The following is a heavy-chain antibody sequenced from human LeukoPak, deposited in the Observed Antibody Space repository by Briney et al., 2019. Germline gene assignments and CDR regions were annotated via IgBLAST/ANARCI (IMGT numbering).Heavy chain of an antibody. D-gene: IGHD3-16*01. CDR1: GYTFTGYY. CDR2: INPNSGGT. J-gene: IGHJ5*02. CDR3: ARPSKVWGVLQSNWFDP. V-gene: IGHV1-2*02. Sequence: ASVKVSCKASGYTFTGYYMHWVRQAPGQGLEWMGWINPNSGGTNYAQKFQGRVTMTRDTSISTSYMELSRLRSDDTAVYYCARPSKVWGVLQSNWFDPWGQGTLVTVSS.